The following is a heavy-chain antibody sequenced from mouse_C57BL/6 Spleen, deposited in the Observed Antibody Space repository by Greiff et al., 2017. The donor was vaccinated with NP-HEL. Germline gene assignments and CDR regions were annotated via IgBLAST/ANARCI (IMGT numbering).Heavy chain of an antibody. Sequence: EVQRVESVAELVRPGASVKLSCTASGFNIKNTYMHWVKQRPEQGLEWIGRIDPANGNTKYAPKFQGKATITADTSSNTAYLQLSSLTSEDTAIYYCAKDHGYDGWYFDVWGTGTTVTVSS. J-gene: IGHJ1*03. CDR2: IDPANGNT. V-gene: IGHV14-3*01. D-gene: IGHD2-2*01. CDR3: AKDHGYDGWYFDV. CDR1: GFNIKNTY.